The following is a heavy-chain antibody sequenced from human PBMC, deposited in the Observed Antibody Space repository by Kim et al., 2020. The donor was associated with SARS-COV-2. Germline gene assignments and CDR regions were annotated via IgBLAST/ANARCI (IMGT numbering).Heavy chain of an antibody. D-gene: IGHD3-10*01. Sequence: KGRFTISRDNSKNTLYLQMNSLGAEDTAMYYRAKDIASYYYGSGSYHFDSWGQGTLVTVSS. V-gene: IGHV3-33*06. J-gene: IGHJ4*02. CDR3: AKDIASYYYGSGSYHFDS.